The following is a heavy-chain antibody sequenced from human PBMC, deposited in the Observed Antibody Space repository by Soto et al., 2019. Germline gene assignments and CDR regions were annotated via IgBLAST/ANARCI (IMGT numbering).Heavy chain of an antibody. V-gene: IGHV4-59*01. J-gene: IGHJ4*02. CDR2: IYYSGST. D-gene: IGHD3-10*01. CDR3: ASDYYGSGSYSY. Sequence: SETLSLTCTVSGGSLSSYYWSWIRQPPGKGLEWIGYIYYSGSTNYNPSLKSRVTISVDTSKNQFSLKLSSVTAADTAVYYCASDYYGSGSYSYWGQGTLATVS. CDR1: GGSLSSYY.